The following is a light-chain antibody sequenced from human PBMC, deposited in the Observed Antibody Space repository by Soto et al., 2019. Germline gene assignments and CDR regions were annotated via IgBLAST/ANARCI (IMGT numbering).Light chain of an antibody. CDR3: QQTYSTPRT. CDR1: QTINTY. J-gene: IGKJ1*01. Sequence: DLQMTQSPYSLSASVGDRVTITCRASQTINTYLNWYQQKPGKAPNLLIYAASSLQSGVPSRFSGSGSGTDFTLTISSLQPEDFAIYYCQQTYSTPRTFGQGTKVEIK. V-gene: IGKV1-39*01. CDR2: AAS.